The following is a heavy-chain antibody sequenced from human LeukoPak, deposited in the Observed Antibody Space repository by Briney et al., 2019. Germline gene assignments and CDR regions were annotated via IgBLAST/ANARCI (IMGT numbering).Heavy chain of an antibody. CDR3: ARGIPSRGWYNSVGAFDP. Sequence: GASVKVSCKASGYTFTSYAMHWVRQAPGQRLEWMGWINAGNGNTKYSQKFQGRVTITRVTSASTAYMELSSLRSEDTAVYYCARGIPSRGWYNSVGAFDPWGQGTLVTVSS. D-gene: IGHD6-19*01. J-gene: IGHJ5*02. CDR2: INAGNGNT. V-gene: IGHV1-3*01. CDR1: GYTFTSYA.